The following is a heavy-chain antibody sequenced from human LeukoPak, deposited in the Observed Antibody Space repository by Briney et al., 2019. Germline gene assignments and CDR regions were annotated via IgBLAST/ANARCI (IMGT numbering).Heavy chain of an antibody. CDR3: AREAYRGLYYYGSGSYSGLDY. CDR2: IYYSGST. J-gene: IGHJ4*02. CDR1: GGSISSYY. D-gene: IGHD3-10*01. Sequence: SETLSLTCTVSGGSISSYYWSWIRQPPGKGLEWIGYIYYSGSTNYNPSLKSRVTISVDTSKNQFSLKLSSVTAADTAVYYCAREAYRGLYYYGSGSYSGLDYWGQGTLVTVSS. V-gene: IGHV4-59*01.